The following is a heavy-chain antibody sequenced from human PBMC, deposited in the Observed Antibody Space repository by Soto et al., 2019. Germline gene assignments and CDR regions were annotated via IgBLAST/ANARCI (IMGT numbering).Heavy chain of an antibody. Sequence: QVQLVQSGAEVKKPGASVKVSCKASGYTFTSYGISWVRQAPGQGLEWMVWISAYNGNTNYAQKLQGRVTMTTDTSTSTAYMELRSLRSDDTAVYYCARFMRLDPRNYYYYYYMDVWGKGTTVTVSS. CDR1: GYTFTSYG. J-gene: IGHJ6*03. CDR2: ISAYNGNT. CDR3: ARFMRLDPRNYYYYYYMDV. V-gene: IGHV1-18*01. D-gene: IGHD3-16*01.